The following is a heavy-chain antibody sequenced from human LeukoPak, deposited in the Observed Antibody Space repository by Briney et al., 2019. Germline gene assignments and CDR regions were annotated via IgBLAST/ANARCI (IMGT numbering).Heavy chain of an antibody. CDR1: GFTVSSNY. Sequence: PGGSLRLSCAASGFTVSSNYMSWVRQAPGKGLEWVSVIYSGGSTYYADSVKGRFTISRDNSKNTLYLQMNSLRAEDTAVYYCARGSLLRQGAFDIWGQGTMVTVSS. J-gene: IGHJ3*02. V-gene: IGHV3-53*01. D-gene: IGHD2-2*01. CDR2: IYSGGST. CDR3: ARGSLLRQGAFDI.